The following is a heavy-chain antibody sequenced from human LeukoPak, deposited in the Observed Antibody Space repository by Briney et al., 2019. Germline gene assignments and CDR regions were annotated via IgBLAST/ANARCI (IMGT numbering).Heavy chain of an antibody. J-gene: IGHJ4*02. CDR3: AKKGGSWWGYFDY. CDR2: ISTSGSYM. D-gene: IGHD6-13*01. V-gene: IGHV3-21*01. Sequence: GGPVRLSCAVSGFTFSSYSMNWARQAPGMGLEWVSSISTSGSYMHYADSVKGRFTISRDNAKNSLYLQMNSLRAEDTAVYYCAKKGGSWWGYFDYWGQGTLVTVSS. CDR1: GFTFSSYS.